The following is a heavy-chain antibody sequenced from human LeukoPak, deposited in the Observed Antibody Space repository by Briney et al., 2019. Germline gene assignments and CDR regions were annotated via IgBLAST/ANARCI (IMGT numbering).Heavy chain of an antibody. Sequence: PGGSLRLSCAASGFSFSTYAMSWVRQAPGKGLEWVSTISGGGGSTYYADSVKGRFTISRDNSKNTLYLQMNSLRAEDTAVYYCAKENYYDFWSGYSPPFFDYWGQGTLVTVSS. D-gene: IGHD3-3*01. J-gene: IGHJ4*02. CDR1: GFSFSTYA. CDR2: ISGGGGST. CDR3: AKENYYDFWSGYSPPFFDY. V-gene: IGHV3-23*01.